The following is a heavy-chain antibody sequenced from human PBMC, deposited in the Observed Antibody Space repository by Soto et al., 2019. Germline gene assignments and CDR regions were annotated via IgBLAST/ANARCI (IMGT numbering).Heavy chain of an antibody. Sequence: QVQLVQSGAEVRKPGASVKVSCKASGYTFTTYGIIWVRQAPGQGREWMGWISGYNGYTKYAQKFQGRVTMTTDTSTSTVYMDLRSLRSDDTAVYYCAREGEMPYYYYGLDVWGQGTTVTVSS. J-gene: IGHJ6*02. CDR3: AREGEMPYYYYGLDV. V-gene: IGHV1-18*01. D-gene: IGHD3-16*01. CDR1: GYTFTTYG. CDR2: ISGYNGYT.